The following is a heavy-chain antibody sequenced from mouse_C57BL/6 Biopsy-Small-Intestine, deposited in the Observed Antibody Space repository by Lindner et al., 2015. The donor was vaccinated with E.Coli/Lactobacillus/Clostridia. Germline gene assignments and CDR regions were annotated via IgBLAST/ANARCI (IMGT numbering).Heavy chain of an antibody. CDR3: ARSRGRDEDY. CDR2: INPNYGTT. CDR1: GYSFTDYN. Sequence: VQLQESGPELVKPGASVKISCKASGYSFTDYNMNWVKQSNGKSLERIGVINPNYGTTAYNQKFKGKATLTADKSSSTAYMELRSLTSEDSAVYFCARSRGRDEDYRGQGTTLTVSS. J-gene: IGHJ2*01. V-gene: IGHV1-39*01. D-gene: IGHD3-3*01.